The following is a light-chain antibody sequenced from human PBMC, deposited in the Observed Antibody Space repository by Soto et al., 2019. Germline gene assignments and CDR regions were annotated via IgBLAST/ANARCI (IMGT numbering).Light chain of an antibody. J-gene: IGKJ5*01. V-gene: IGKV1-33*01. CDR3: QQYDHVPT. CDR1: HHIRNY. CDR2: GAS. Sequence: TQMTQSPSALSASVGDRFTNTCPASHHIRNYLNWYQQKPRPAPNLLIYGASNLETGVPPRFSGRGSGTDFTFTISSLQPEDVATYYCQQYDHVPTFGQGTRLEIK.